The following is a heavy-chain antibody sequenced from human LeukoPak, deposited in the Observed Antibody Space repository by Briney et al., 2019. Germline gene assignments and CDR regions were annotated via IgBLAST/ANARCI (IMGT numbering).Heavy chain of an antibody. V-gene: IGHV3-23*01. Sequence: PGGSLRLSCAASGFTFSNYAMSWVRQAPGKGLEWVSVISGSGGSTYYADSVKGRFTISRDNSRNTLYLQMNTLRAEDTAVYFCAKSPVSSCRGSFCYPFDYWGQGNLVTVSS. CDR2: ISGSGGST. J-gene: IGHJ4*02. CDR3: AKSPVSSCRGSFCYPFDY. CDR1: GFTFSNYA. D-gene: IGHD2-15*01.